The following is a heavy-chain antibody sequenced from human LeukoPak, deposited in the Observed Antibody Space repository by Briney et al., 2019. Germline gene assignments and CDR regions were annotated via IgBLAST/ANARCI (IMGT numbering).Heavy chain of an antibody. Sequence: ASVKVSCKASGGTFSSYAISWVRQAPGQGLEWMGGIIPIFGTANYAQKFQGRVTITADESTSTAYMELSSLRSEDTAVYHCARDGGAAVGDYWGQGTLVTVSS. CDR2: IIPIFGTA. D-gene: IGHD6-13*01. J-gene: IGHJ4*02. V-gene: IGHV1-69*13. CDR1: GGTFSSYA. CDR3: ARDGGAAVGDY.